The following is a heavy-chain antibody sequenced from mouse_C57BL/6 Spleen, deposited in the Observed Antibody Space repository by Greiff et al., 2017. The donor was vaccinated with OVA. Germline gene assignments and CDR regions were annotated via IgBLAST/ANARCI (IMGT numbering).Heavy chain of an antibody. D-gene: IGHD2-5*01. V-gene: IGHV5-17*01. Sequence: EVKVVESGGGLVKPGGSLKLSCAASGFTFSDYGMHWVRQAPEKGLEWVAYISSGSSTIYYADTVKGRFTISRDNAKNTLFLQMTSLRSEDTAMYYCARDSNPGMDYWGQGTSVTVSS. J-gene: IGHJ4*01. CDR1: GFTFSDYG. CDR3: ARDSNPGMDY. CDR2: ISSGSSTI.